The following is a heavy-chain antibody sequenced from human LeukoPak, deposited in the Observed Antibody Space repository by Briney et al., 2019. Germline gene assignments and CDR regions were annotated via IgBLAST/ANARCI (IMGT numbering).Heavy chain of an antibody. CDR3: ASKVWDHY. CDR1: GFTFSSYG. J-gene: IGHJ4*02. D-gene: IGHD1-26*01. V-gene: IGHV3-23*01. Sequence: PGGTLRLSCAASGFTFSSYGMSWVRQAPGKGLEWVSGISGSGGSTYYADSVKGRFTISRGNSKNTLYLQMNSLRAEDTAVYYCASKVWDHYWGQGTLVTVSS. CDR2: ISGSGGST.